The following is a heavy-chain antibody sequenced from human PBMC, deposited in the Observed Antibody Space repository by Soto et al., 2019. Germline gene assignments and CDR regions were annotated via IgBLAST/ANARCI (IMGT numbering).Heavy chain of an antibody. V-gene: IGHV1-69*01. CDR2: IIPIFDTI. Sequence: QVQLLQSGAEVKKPGSSVKVSCKASGATFSSFAFSWVRQAPGQRLEWMGVIIPIFDTISYAQKLQGRVTITADESTRTAYMELNSLTSDDTAVYYCASPPKWSGYYIAFDYWGQGTLVIVSS. CDR3: ASPPKWSGYYIAFDY. D-gene: IGHD3-3*01. CDR1: GATFSSFA. J-gene: IGHJ4*02.